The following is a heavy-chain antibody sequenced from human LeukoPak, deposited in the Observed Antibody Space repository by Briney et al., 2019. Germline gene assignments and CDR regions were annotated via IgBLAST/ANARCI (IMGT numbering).Heavy chain of an antibody. Sequence: SQTLSLTCTVSGGSISSGGYYWSWIRQPPGKGLEWIGYIYYSGSTNYNPSLKSRVTISVDTSKNQFSLKLSSVTAADTAVYYCARDKLLWFGDGYAFDIWGQGTMVTVSS. D-gene: IGHD3-10*01. J-gene: IGHJ3*02. CDR1: GGSISSGGYY. CDR3: ARDKLLWFGDGYAFDI. V-gene: IGHV4-61*08. CDR2: IYYSGST.